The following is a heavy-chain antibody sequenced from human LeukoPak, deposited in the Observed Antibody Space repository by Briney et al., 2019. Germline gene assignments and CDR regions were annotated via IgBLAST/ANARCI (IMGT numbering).Heavy chain of an antibody. D-gene: IGHD2/OR15-2a*01. CDR1: GFTFSSYS. CDR2: ISASSSTI. V-gene: IGHV3-48*02. Sequence: PGGSLRLSCAASGFTFSSYSMNWVRQAPGKGLEWVSYISASSSTIDYKDSVKGRFTISRDSAKNSLFLQMNSLRDEDTAVYYCARDSSWAFDIWGQGTTVTVSS. J-gene: IGHJ6*02. CDR3: ARDSSWAFDI.